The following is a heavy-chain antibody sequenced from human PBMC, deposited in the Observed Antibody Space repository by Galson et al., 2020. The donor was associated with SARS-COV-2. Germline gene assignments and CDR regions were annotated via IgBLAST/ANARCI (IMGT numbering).Heavy chain of an antibody. J-gene: IGHJ4*02. D-gene: IGHD1-26*01. CDR3: AKDPSVGVPGN. V-gene: IGHV3-30*18. CDR2: ISNDGYNK. CDR1: GFTFRTYG. Sequence: TGGSLRLSCAASGFTFRTYGMHWVRQAPGKGLEWVAVISNDGYNKYYADSVKGRFTISRDNSKKILYLQMNSLRGEDTAIYYCAKDPSVGVPGNWGQGTLVTVSS.